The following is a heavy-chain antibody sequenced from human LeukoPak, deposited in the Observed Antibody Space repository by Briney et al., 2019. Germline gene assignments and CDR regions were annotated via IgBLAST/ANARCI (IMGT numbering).Heavy chain of an antibody. CDR2: INWNGGGT. CDR1: EFTFKDYG. J-gene: IGHJ6*02. V-gene: IGHV3-9*01. Sequence: PGGSLRLSCAATEFTFKDYGMHWVRQPPGKGLEWVSSINWNGGGTDYADSVKGRFTISRDNAKNSLYLQLSSLRPEDTALYYCAKHMRATNTYSFFGLDVWGQGTTVTVSS. D-gene: IGHD1-26*01. CDR3: AKHMRATNTYSFFGLDV.